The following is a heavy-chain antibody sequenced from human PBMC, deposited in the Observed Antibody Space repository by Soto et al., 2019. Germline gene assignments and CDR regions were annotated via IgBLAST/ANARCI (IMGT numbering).Heavy chain of an antibody. V-gene: IGHV4-59*01. J-gene: IGHJ6*02. Sequence: SETLSLTCTVSGGSISSYYWSWIRQPPGKGLEWIGYIYYSGSTNYNPSLKSRVTISVDTSKNQFSLKLSSVTAADTAVYYCARVVAARQNYGMHVSGPGTTVTVYS. CDR1: GGSISSYY. CDR3: ARVVAARQNYGMHV. D-gene: IGHD6-6*01. CDR2: IYYSGST.